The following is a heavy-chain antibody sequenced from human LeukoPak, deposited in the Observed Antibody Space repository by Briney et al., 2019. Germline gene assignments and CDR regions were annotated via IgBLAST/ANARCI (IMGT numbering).Heavy chain of an antibody. CDR2: INWNGGST. V-gene: IGHV3-20*04. Sequence: GGSLRLSCAASGFTFSSYAMSWVRQAPGKGLEWVSGINWNGGSTGYADSVKGRFTISRDNAKNSLYLQMNSLRAEDTALYYCARDLVVGDYYYYYYMDVWGKGTTVTVSS. CDR1: GFTFSSYA. CDR3: ARDLVVGDYYYYYYMDV. D-gene: IGHD3-16*01. J-gene: IGHJ6*03.